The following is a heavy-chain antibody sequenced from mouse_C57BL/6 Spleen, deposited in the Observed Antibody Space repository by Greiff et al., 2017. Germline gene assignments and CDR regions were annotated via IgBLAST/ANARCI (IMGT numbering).Heavy chain of an antibody. Sequence: QVQLQQPGAELVMPGASVKLSCKASCYTFTSYWMHWVKQRPGQGLEWIGEIDPSDSYTNYNQKFKGKSTLTVDKSSSTAYMQLSSLTSEDSAVYYCARKGGSSYAMDYWGQGTSVTVSS. CDR2: IDPSDSYT. V-gene: IGHV1-69*01. J-gene: IGHJ4*01. D-gene: IGHD1-1*01. CDR1: CYTFTSYW. CDR3: ARKGGSSYAMDY.